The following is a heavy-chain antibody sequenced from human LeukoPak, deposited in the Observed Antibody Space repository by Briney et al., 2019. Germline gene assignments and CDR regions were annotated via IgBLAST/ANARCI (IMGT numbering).Heavy chain of an antibody. CDR2: IYTSGST. J-gene: IGHJ4*02. CDR1: GGSISSGSYY. V-gene: IGHV4-61*02. Sequence: SQTLSLTCTVSGGSISSGSYYWSWIRQPAGKGLEWIGRIYTSGSTNYNPSPKSRVTISVDTSKNQFSLKLSSVTAADTAVYYCAREDNWNDLDYWGQGTLVTVSS. CDR3: AREDNWNDLDY. D-gene: IGHD1-1*01.